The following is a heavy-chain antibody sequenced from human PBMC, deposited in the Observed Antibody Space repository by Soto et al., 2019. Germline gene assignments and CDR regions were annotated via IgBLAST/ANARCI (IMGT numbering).Heavy chain of an antibody. CDR1: GGSISSSSYY. Sequence: SETLSLTCTVSGGSISSSSYYWGWIRQPPGKGLEWIGSIYYSGSTYYNPSLKSRVTISVDTSKNQFSLKLSSVTAADTAVYYCALDLYAHRDFDYWGQGTLVTVSS. D-gene: IGHD4-17*01. J-gene: IGHJ4*02. CDR2: IYYSGST. V-gene: IGHV4-39*01. CDR3: ALDLYAHRDFDY.